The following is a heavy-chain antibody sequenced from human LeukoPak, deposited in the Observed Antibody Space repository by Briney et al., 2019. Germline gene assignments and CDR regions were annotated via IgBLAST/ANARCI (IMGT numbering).Heavy chain of an antibody. Sequence: SETLSLTCAVSGYSISSGYYWGWIRQPPGKGLDWIGSIYHSGSTNYNPSLKSRVTISVDTSKNQFSLKLSSVTAADTAVYYCARKGLGVTILGVVISPFDYWGQGTLVTVSS. CDR2: IYHSGST. J-gene: IGHJ4*02. CDR3: ARKGLGVTILGVVISPFDY. CDR1: GYSISSGYY. D-gene: IGHD3-3*01. V-gene: IGHV4-38-2*01.